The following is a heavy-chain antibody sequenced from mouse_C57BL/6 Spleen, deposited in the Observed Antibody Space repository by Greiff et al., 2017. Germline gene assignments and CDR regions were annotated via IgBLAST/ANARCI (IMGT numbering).Heavy chain of an antibody. Sequence: EVQLQQSGPELVKPGASVKISCKASGYTFTDYYMNWVKQSPGKSLEWIGDINPNNGGTSYNQKFKGKATLTVDKSSSTAYMELRSLTSEDSAVXYCARKGFYDCDGYYYAMDYWGQGTSVTVSS. J-gene: IGHJ4*01. V-gene: IGHV1-26*01. CDR3: ARKGFYDCDGYYYAMDY. CDR2: INPNNGGT. D-gene: IGHD2-4*01. CDR1: GYTFTDYY.